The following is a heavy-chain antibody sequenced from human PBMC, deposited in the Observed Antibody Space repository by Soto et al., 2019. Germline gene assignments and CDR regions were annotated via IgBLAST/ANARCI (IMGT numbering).Heavy chain of an antibody. CDR1: GDSISSGYH. J-gene: IGHJ4*02. V-gene: IGHV4-38-2*01. CDR3: ARGRSAANNYFDY. D-gene: IGHD2-15*01. Sequence: SETLSLTCAVSGDSISSGYHWAWIRQPPGKGLEWIAKINHSGTTYYNPSLTSRVTISVDTSKNQFSLKLSSVTAADTAVYYCARGRSAANNYFDYWGQGP. CDR2: INHSGTT.